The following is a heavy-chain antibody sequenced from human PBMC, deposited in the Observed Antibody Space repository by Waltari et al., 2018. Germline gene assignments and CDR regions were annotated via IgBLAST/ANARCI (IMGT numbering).Heavy chain of an antibody. CDR1: GGSISSSSYY. V-gene: IGHV4-39*01. D-gene: IGHD2-15*01. J-gene: IGHJ4*02. CDR3: ASPLVNGDHLGF. Sequence: QLQLQESGPGLVKSSETLSLTCTVSGGSISSSSYYWGWIRQPPGKGLEWIGSIYHSESTYYNPSLRSRVTISIDTPKNQFSLKLNSVTAADTAVYYCASPLVNGDHLGFWGQGTLVTVSS. CDR2: IYHSEST.